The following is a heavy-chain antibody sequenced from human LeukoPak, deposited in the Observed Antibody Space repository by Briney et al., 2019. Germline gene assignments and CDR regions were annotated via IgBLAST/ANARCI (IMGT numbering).Heavy chain of an antibody. Sequence: GGALRLSCAASGFTFSSYAMSWVRQAPGKGLEWVSAISGSGGSTYYADSVKGRFTISRDNSKNTLYLQMNSLRAEDTAVYYCAKDAGYCSGGSCYYFDYWGQGTLVTVSS. D-gene: IGHD2-15*01. V-gene: IGHV3-23*01. CDR2: ISGSGGST. J-gene: IGHJ4*02. CDR1: GFTFSSYA. CDR3: AKDAGYCSGGSCYYFDY.